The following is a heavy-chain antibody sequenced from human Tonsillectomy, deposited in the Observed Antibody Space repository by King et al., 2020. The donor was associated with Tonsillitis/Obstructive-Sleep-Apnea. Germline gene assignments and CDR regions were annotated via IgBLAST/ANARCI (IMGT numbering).Heavy chain of an antibody. CDR3: ARQPPAGVVPAAIPVQGYYFDY. Sequence: VQLQQWGAGLLKPSETLSLTCAVYGGSFSGYYWSWIRQPPGKGLEWIGEINLSGSPNYNPSFKSRFTILVDTSKNQFSLKLSSVTAADTAVYYCARQPPAGVVPAAIPVQGYYFDYRGQGTLVTVSS. J-gene: IGHJ4*02. D-gene: IGHD2-2*01. CDR2: INLSGSP. V-gene: IGHV4-34*01. CDR1: GGSFSGYY.